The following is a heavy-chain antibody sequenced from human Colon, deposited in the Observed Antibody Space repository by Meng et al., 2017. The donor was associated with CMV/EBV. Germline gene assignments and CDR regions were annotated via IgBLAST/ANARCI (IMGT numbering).Heavy chain of an antibody. CDR1: GFTFSDYY. Sequence: GESLKISCAASGFTFSDYYMSWIRQAPGKGLEWVSYISATGRDIYYADSVKGRFTISRDNAKNSLYLQMNSLRAEDTAVYYCVSERPSTLVVPGPFGMWGQGTMVTVSS. D-gene: IGHD3-22*01. CDR2: ISATGRDI. CDR3: VSERPSTLVVPGPFGM. J-gene: IGHJ3*02. V-gene: IGHV3-11*04.